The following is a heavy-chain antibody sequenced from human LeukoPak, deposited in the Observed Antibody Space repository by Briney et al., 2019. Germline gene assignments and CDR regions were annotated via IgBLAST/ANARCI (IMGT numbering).Heavy chain of an antibody. CDR1: GFTFSSYS. CDR3: ARDQELGAFDI. D-gene: IGHD7-27*01. V-gene: IGHV3-21*01. CDR2: ISSSSSYI. J-gene: IGHJ3*02. Sequence: TGGSLRLSCAASGFTFSSYSMNWVRQAPGKGLEWVSSISSSSSYIYYADSVKGRFTISRDNAKNSLYLQMNSLRAEDTAVYYCARDQELGAFDIWGXGTMVTVSS.